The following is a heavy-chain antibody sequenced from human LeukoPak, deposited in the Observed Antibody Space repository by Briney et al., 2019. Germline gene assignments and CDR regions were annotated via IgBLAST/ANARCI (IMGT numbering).Heavy chain of an antibody. J-gene: IGHJ4*02. V-gene: IGHV4-39*06. CDR2: IFYTGTT. Sequence: SETLSLTCTVSGGSISSSSYYWGWIRQPPGKGLEWIGSIFYTGTTHYNPSLKSRVTMSVQTSKNQFPLNLSSVTAADTAVYYCARDQLDNTGNLPFNYWGQGILVTVSS. CDR1: GGSISSSSYY. D-gene: IGHD4-23*01. CDR3: ARDQLDNTGNLPFNY.